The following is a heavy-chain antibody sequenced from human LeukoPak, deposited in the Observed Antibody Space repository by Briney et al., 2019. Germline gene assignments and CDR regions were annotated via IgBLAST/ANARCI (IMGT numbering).Heavy chain of an antibody. CDR1: GDTFTSYG. V-gene: IGHV1-18*01. Sequence: ASVKVSCKVSGDTFTSYGISWVRQAPGQGLEWMGWISAYNGNTNYAQELQGRVTMTTDTSTSTAYMELRSLRSDDTAVYYCARGVKGYYYDSSGYYLDYFDYWGQGTLVTVSS. CDR3: ARGVKGYYYDSSGYYLDYFDY. D-gene: IGHD3-22*01. J-gene: IGHJ4*02. CDR2: ISAYNGNT.